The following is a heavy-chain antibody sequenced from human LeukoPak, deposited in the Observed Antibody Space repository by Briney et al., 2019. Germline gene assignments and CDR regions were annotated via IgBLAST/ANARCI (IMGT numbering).Heavy chain of an antibody. D-gene: IGHD2/OR15-2a*01. Sequence: NASETLSLTCAVYGGSFSGYYWSWIRQPPGKGLEWIGEINHSGSTNYNPSLKSRVTISVDTSKNQFSLKLSSVTAAGTAVYYCARHGIYPDSTLPLDYWGQGTLVTVSS. CDR3: ARHGIYPDSTLPLDY. V-gene: IGHV4-34*01. J-gene: IGHJ4*02. CDR1: GGSFSGYY. CDR2: INHSGST.